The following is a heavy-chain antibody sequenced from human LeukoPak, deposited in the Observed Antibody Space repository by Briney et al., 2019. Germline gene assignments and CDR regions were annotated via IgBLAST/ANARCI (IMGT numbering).Heavy chain of an antibody. CDR1: GFTFSTYA. D-gene: IGHD2-2*01. Sequence: MAGGSLRLSCAASGFTFSTYAMNWVRQAPGKGLEWVSSISSSSSYIYYADSVKGRFTISRDNAKNSLYLQMNSLRAEDTAVYYCAREADIVVVPASDVWGKGTTVTVSS. CDR3: AREADIVVVPASDV. J-gene: IGHJ6*04. CDR2: ISSSSSYI. V-gene: IGHV3-21*01.